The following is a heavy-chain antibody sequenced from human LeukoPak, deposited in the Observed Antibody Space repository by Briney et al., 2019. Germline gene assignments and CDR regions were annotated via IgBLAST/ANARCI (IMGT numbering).Heavy chain of an antibody. V-gene: IGHV4-39*01. CDR3: ARTFSHIVVVPAAMPGYYFDY. Sequence: PSETLSLTCTVSGGSISSSSYYWGWIRQPPGQGLEWIGSIYYSGSTYYNPSLKSRVTISVDTSQNQFSLKLSSETAADTAVYYCARTFSHIVVVPAAMPGYYFDYLGQGTLVTVSS. CDR2: IYYSGST. CDR1: GGSISSSSYY. J-gene: IGHJ4*02. D-gene: IGHD2-2*01.